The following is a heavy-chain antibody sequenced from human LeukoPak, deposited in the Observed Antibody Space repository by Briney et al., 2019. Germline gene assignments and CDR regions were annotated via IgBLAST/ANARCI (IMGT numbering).Heavy chain of an antibody. V-gene: IGHV3-7*01. Sequence: GGSLILSCAASGFTCSNYWMSLVRQAPGEGLELVANMKEDGSEKNYVDSVKGRFTISRDNAQDSLYLQMNSLRAEDTAVYYCARDRGYSNFDYWGQGTLVTVSS. J-gene: IGHJ4*02. CDR2: MKEDGSEK. CDR3: ARDRGYSNFDY. CDR1: GFTCSNYW. D-gene: IGHD4-11*01.